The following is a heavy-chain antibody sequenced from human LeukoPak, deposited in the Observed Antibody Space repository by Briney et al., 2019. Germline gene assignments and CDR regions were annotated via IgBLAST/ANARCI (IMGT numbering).Heavy chain of an antibody. CDR1: GFTFSSYW. CDR3: ARPKWFGELCCAFDI. V-gene: IGHV3-7*01. Sequence: PGGSLRLSCAASGFTFSSYWMSWVRQAQGKGLGWVANIKQDGSEKYYVDSVKGRFTISRDNAKNSLYLQMNSLRAEDTAVYYCARPKWFGELCCAFDIWGQGTMVTVSS. J-gene: IGHJ3*02. CDR2: IKQDGSEK. D-gene: IGHD3-10*01.